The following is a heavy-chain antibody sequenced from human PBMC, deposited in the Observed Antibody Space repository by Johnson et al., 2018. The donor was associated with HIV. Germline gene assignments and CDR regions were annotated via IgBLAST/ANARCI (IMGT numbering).Heavy chain of an antibody. D-gene: IGHD2-8*02. CDR1: GFTFSRYA. CDR3: AKSGLFVLVVYAPDVFDI. CDR2: ISSSGAST. J-gene: IGHJ3*02. Sequence: VQLVESGGGLVQSGGSLRLSCAVSGFTFSRYAMSWVRQAPGRGLEWVSGISSSGASTYYADSVKGRFTISRDNSKNTLYLQMNSLRAEDTAVYYCAKSGLFVLVVYAPDVFDIWGQGTVVTVSS. V-gene: IGHV3-23*04.